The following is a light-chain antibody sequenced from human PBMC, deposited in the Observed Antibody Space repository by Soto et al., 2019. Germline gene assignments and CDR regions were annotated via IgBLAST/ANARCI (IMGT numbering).Light chain of an antibody. CDR3: QQSYSTPRT. CDR1: QSISSW. Sequence: DIQVTQSPSTLSSSVGDRVTITCRASQSISSWLAWYQQKPGKAPKVLIYAASTLQSGVPSRFSGSGSGTDFTLTISSLQPEDFATYYCQQSYSTPRTFGQGTKVDIK. V-gene: IGKV1-39*01. J-gene: IGKJ1*01. CDR2: AAS.